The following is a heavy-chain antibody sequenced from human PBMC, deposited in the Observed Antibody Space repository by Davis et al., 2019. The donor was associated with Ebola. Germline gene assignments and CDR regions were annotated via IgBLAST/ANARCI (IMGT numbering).Heavy chain of an antibody. CDR3: ARDLEDIVLMVYAMDY. D-gene: IGHD2-8*01. Sequence: GESLMLPCAASGFTFSSYAMSWVRQAPGKGLECVSAISGSGGSTYYADSVKGRFTISRDNAKNSLYLQMDSLRAEDTAVYYCARDLEDIVLMVYAMDYWGQGTLVTVSS. CDR2: ISGSGGST. V-gene: IGHV3-23*01. J-gene: IGHJ4*02. CDR1: GFTFSSYA.